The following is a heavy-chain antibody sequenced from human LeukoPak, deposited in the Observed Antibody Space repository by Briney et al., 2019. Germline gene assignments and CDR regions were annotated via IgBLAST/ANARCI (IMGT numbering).Heavy chain of an antibody. Sequence: SETLSLTCTVSGGSINSYYWRWIRQPPGKGLEWIGYIYYSGSTNFNPSLKSRVTISVDPSKNQFSLRLSSVTAAATAVYYCARVTGYMTEDYFDYWGQGTLITVSS. CDR1: GGSINSYY. V-gene: IGHV4-59*01. D-gene: IGHD6-13*01. J-gene: IGHJ4*02. CDR3: ARVTGYMTEDYFDY. CDR2: IYYSGST.